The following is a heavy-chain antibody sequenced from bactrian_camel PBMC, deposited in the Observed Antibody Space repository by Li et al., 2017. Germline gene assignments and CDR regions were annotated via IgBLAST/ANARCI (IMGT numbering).Heavy chain of an antibody. CDR3: VRAASSQMGWDDFGY. Sequence: VQLVESGGGLVQPGGSLRLSCAASGPTHRGDYLGWFRQAPGKGLEWVSAIGSGGGGGTTYYAVSVRGRFTISRDNAKNTVYLQMNSLKPEDTAVYYCVRAASSQMGWDDFGYWGQGTQVTVS. D-gene: IGHD5*01. V-gene: IGHV3S40*01. CDR2: IGSGGGGGTT. J-gene: IGHJ6*01. CDR1: GPTHRGDY.